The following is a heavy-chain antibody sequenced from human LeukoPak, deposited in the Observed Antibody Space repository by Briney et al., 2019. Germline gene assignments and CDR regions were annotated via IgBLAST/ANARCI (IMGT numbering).Heavy chain of an antibody. J-gene: IGHJ5*02. CDR2: ISSGGSTV. V-gene: IGHV3-48*03. CDR1: GFTFSSYE. D-gene: IGHD2-2*01. Sequence: GGSLRLSCAASGFTFSSYEMNWVRQAPGKGLEWVSYISSGGSTVHYADSVKGRFTISRDNAKNSLYLQMNSLRDEDTAVYYCARADVVPFAPSQKNWFDPWGQGTLVTVSS. CDR3: ARADVVPFAPSQKNWFDP.